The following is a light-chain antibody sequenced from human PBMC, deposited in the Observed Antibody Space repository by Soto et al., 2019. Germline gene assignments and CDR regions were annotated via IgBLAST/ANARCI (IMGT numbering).Light chain of an antibody. Sequence: EIVLTQSPGTLSLSPGERATLSCRASQSVSSNYLTGYQQKPGQAPRLLIYGASSRATGIPDRLSGSGSGTDFTLTINRLEPEDFAVYYCQQYGTSSMYTFGQGTKLEIK. V-gene: IGKV3-20*01. CDR1: QSVSSNY. CDR2: GAS. J-gene: IGKJ2*01. CDR3: QQYGTSSMYT.